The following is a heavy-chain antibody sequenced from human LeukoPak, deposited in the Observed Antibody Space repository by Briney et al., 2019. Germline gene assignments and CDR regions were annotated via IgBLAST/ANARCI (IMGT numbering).Heavy chain of an antibody. CDR3: ARGFAAATGGKGRRGQQYYMDV. CDR1: GGSFSGYY. J-gene: IGHJ6*03. CDR2: INHSGST. V-gene: IGHV4-34*01. Sequence: PSETLSLTCAVYGGSFSGYYWSWIRQPPGKGLEWIGEINHSGSTNYNPSLKSRVTISVDTSKNQFSLKLSSVTAADTAVYYCARGFAAATGGKGRRGQQYYMDVWGKGTTATVSS. D-gene: IGHD6-13*01.